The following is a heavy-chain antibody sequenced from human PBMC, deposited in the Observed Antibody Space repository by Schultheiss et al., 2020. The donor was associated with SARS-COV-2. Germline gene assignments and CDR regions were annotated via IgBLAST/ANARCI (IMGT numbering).Heavy chain of an antibody. J-gene: IGHJ4*02. CDR1: GGTFSSYA. CDR3: ARAPSRYGDYLCDY. V-gene: IGHV1-69*06. Sequence: SVKVSCKASGGTFSSYAISWVRQAPGQGLEWMGGIIPIFGTANYAQKFQGRVTITADKSTSTAYMELSSLRSDDTAVYYCARAPSRYGDYLCDYWGQGTLVTVSS. CDR2: IIPIFGTA. D-gene: IGHD4-17*01.